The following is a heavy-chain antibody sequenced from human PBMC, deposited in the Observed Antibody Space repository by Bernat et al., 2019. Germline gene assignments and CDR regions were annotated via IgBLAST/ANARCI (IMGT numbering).Heavy chain of an antibody. D-gene: IGHD1-1*01. CDR2: IWYDGSDK. CDR1: GFTFSNYG. CDR3: ARELGYNWNDGGGMDV. Sequence: QVQLVESGGGVVQPGRSLRLSCAASGFTFSNYGMHWVRQAPGKGLEWVAVIWYDGSDKYYADSVKGRFTISRDNSKNTLYLQMNSLRAEDTAVYYWARELGYNWNDGGGMDVWGQGTTVTVSS. J-gene: IGHJ6*02. V-gene: IGHV3-33*01.